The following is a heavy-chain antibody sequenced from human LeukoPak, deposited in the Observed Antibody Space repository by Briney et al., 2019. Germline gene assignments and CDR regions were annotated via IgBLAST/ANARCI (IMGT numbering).Heavy chain of an antibody. V-gene: IGHV4-59*01. D-gene: IGHD3-22*01. Sequence: SETLSLTCTVSGGSISSYYWSWIRQPPGKGLEWIGYIYYSGGTNYNPSLKSRVTISVDTSKNQFSLKLSSVTAADTAVYYCAREGYYDSSGYYWFDPWGQGTLVTVPS. CDR2: IYYSGGT. CDR3: AREGYYDSSGYYWFDP. J-gene: IGHJ5*02. CDR1: GGSISSYY.